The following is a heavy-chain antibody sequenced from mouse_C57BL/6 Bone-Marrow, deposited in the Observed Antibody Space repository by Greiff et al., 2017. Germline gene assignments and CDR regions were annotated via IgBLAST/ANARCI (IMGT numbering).Heavy chain of an antibody. J-gene: IGHJ2*01. CDR2: INPNNGGT. CDR3: ASSGANFGY. CDR1: GYTFTDYN. D-gene: IGHD3-1*01. V-gene: IGHV1-22*01. Sequence: EVQLQESGPELVKPGASVKMSCTASGYTFTDYNMHWVKQSHGKSLEWIGYINPNNGGTSYNQKFKGKATLTVNKTSSTAYMELRSLTSEESAVYYCASSGANFGYWGQGTTLTVSA.